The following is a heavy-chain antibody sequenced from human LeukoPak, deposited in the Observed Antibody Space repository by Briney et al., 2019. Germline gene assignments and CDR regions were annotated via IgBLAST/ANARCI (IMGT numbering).Heavy chain of an antibody. CDR3: ARGPYSYDSSGAFDI. J-gene: IGHJ3*02. CDR1: GGSISSSSYY. Sequence: SETLSLTCTVSGGSISSSSYYWGWIRQPPGKGLEWIGSIYYSGSTYYNPSLKSRVTISVDTSKNQFSLKLSSVSAADTAVYFCARGPYSYDSSGAFDIWGQGTMVTVSS. D-gene: IGHD3-22*01. V-gene: IGHV4-39*07. CDR2: IYYSGST.